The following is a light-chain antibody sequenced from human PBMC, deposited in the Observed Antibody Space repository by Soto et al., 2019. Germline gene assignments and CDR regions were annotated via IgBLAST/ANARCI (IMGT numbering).Light chain of an antibody. CDR2: DAS. CDR3: QKYNIAPRT. CDR1: QSISSW. Sequence: DIQMTQSPSTLSASVGDRVTITCRASQSISSWLAWYQQKPGKAPKLLIYDASSLESGVPSRFSGSGSGTEFTLTISSLQPEDVATYYCQKYNIAPRTCGQGTRWIS. J-gene: IGKJ1*01. V-gene: IGKV1-5*01.